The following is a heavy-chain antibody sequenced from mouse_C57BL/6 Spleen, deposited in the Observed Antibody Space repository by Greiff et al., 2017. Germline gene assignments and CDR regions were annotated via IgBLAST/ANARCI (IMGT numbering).Heavy chain of an antibody. CDR3: ARPRTGYYAMDY. V-gene: IGHV1-18*01. Sequence: DVQLVESGPELVKPGASVKISCKASGYTFTDYNMDWVKQSPGKSLEWIGGINPNNGGTIYNQKFKGKATLTVDKSSSTAYMQLRSLTSEDTAYYYCARPRTGYYAMDYWGQGTSVTVSS. CDR2: INPNNGGT. D-gene: IGHD4-1*01. J-gene: IGHJ4*01. CDR1: GYTFTDYN.